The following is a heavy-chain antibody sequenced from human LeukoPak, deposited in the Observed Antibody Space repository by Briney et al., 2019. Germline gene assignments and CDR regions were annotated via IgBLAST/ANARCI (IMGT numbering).Heavy chain of an antibody. D-gene: IGHD1-26*01. CDR2: ISSSGGTI. CDR1: GFTFNSYS. CDR3: ARGSGGSYRGIDL. V-gene: IGHV3-48*04. J-gene: IGHJ4*02. Sequence: PGGSLRLSCAGAGFTFNSYSMNWVRQAPGKGPEWVSYISSSGGTIYYAGSVKGRFTISRDNAKNSLYLQINSLRAEDTAVYHCARGSGGSYRGIDLWGQGTLVTVSS.